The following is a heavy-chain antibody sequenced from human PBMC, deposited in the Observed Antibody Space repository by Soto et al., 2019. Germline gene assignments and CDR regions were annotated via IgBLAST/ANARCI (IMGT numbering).Heavy chain of an antibody. D-gene: IGHD6-19*01. Sequence: QVQLQESGPGLVKPSETLSLTCTVSGGSVSPYYWTWVRRPPGKGLEWIAYIYYDGTTNYNPSLKSRVTISVDTSKTQFSLRLTSVTAAATAVYYCARGRHWLDYWGQGTLLTVSS. V-gene: IGHV4-59*02. CDR3: ARGRHWLDY. CDR1: GGSVSPYY. J-gene: IGHJ4*02. CDR2: IYYDGTT.